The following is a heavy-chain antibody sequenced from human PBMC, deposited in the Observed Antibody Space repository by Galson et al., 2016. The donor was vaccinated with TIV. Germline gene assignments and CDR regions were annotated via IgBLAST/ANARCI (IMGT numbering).Heavy chain of an antibody. V-gene: IGHV4-4*07. CDR1: SASISSHS. D-gene: IGHD3-3*01. CDR2: VYTTGIP. J-gene: IGHJ6*02. CDR3: ARAGIFLSEINNFWSGPSMDV. Sequence: SETLSLTCTVSSASISSHSWSWIRQPAGKGLEWIGRVYTTGIPSYNPSLKSRLTISLDTSKNHFSLDLRSVTAADTAVYYCARAGIFLSEINNFWSGPSMDVWGHGTTVTVSS.